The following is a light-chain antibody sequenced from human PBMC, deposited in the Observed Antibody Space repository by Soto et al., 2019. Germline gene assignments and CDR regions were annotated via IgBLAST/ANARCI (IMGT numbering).Light chain of an antibody. Sequence: DIQMTQSPSTLSASVGDSVTITCRASESISSWLAWFQQKPGKAPKLLIQKASILESGVPSRFSGSESGTEFTLTISSLQPNDFATYFCQQYSAKWSFGQGTKMEIK. CDR2: KAS. V-gene: IGKV1-5*03. J-gene: IGKJ1*01. CDR3: QQYSAKWS. CDR1: ESISSW.